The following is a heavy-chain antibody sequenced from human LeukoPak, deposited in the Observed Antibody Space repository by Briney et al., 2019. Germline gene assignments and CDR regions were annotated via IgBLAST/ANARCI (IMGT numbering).Heavy chain of an antibody. CDR1: GYTFTSYD. D-gene: IGHD6-6*01. CDR2: MNPNSGNT. J-gene: IGHJ6*02. CDR3: ARDRDSSSDYYYGMDV. V-gene: IGHV1-8*01. Sequence: ASVKVSCKASGYTFTSYDINWVRQATGQGLEWMGWMNPNSGNTGYAQKFQGRVAMTRNTSISTAYMELSSLRSEDTAVYYCARDRDSSSDYYYGMDVWGQGTTVTVSS.